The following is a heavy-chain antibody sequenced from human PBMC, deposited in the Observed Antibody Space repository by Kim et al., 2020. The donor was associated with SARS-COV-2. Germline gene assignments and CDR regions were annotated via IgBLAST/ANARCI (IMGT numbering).Heavy chain of an antibody. J-gene: IGHJ5*02. V-gene: IGHV4-4*08. CDR3: AREVTGWFDP. D-gene: IGHD2-21*02. Sequence: YTPSLTSRVSLSADTSKNQFSLNLTSVTAADTAVYYCAREVTGWFDPWGQGTLVTVSS.